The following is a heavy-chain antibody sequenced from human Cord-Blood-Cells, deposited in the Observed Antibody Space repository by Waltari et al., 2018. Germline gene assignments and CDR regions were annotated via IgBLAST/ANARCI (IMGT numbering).Heavy chain of an antibody. CDR2: MNPNSGNT. D-gene: IGHD3-3*01. Sequence: QVQLVQSGADVEKPGAAVKVSCKASGYTFTSSDINWVRQATGHGLEWMGWMNPNSGNTGYAHKLQGRVTITRNTSISTAYMELSSLRSEDTAVYYCARGPYYDFWSGYYESNWFDPWGQGTLVTVSS. J-gene: IGHJ5*02. CDR3: ARGPYYDFWSGYYESNWFDP. CDR1: GYTFTSSD. V-gene: IGHV1-8*03.